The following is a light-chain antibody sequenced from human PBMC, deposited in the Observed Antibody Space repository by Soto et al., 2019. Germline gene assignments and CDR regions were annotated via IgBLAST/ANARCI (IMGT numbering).Light chain of an antibody. Sequence: IVMTQTPATLSVSPGERATLSCRASQSVSISYLAWYQQKPGQAPRLLIYGASSRATGIPDRFSGSGSGTDFTLTISRLEPEDFAVYYCQLYGSSRAFGQGTKVDIK. CDR2: GAS. CDR3: QLYGSSRA. CDR1: QSVSISY. V-gene: IGKV3-20*01. J-gene: IGKJ1*01.